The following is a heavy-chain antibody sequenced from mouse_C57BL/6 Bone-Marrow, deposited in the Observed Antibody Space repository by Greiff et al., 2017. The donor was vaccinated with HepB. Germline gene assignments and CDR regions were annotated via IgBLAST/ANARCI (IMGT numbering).Heavy chain of an antibody. D-gene: IGHD2-4*01. Sequence: QVQLQQSGAELVMPGASVKLSCKASGYTFTSYWMHWVKQRPGQGLEWIGEIDPSDSYTNYNQKFKGKSTLTVDKSSSTVYMQLSSLTSEDSAVYYCARSAITRFAYWGQGTLVTVSA. CDR3: ARSAITRFAY. CDR2: IDPSDSYT. V-gene: IGHV1-69*01. CDR1: GYTFTSYW. J-gene: IGHJ3*01.